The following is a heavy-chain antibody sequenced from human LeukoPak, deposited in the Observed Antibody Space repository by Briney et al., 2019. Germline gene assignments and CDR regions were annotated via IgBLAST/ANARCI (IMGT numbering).Heavy chain of an antibody. J-gene: IGHJ4*02. Sequence: GASVKVSCKASGYTFTSYGISWVRQAPGQGLEWMGWISAYNGNTNYAQKLQGRVTMTTDTSTSTAYMELRSLRSDDTAVYYCARGLLFIWGVYYFDYWGQGIPVTVSS. CDR2: ISAYNGNT. V-gene: IGHV1-18*01. CDR3: ARGLLFIWGVYYFDY. D-gene: IGHD3-16*01. CDR1: GYTFTSYG.